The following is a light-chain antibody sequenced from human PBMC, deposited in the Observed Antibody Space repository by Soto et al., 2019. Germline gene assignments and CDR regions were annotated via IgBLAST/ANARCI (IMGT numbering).Light chain of an antibody. Sequence: EIVMTQSPATLSVPPGERATLSCRASQSVSTNFAWYQQKPGQAPRLLIYGASTRATAVPARFTASGSGTEFTLTISSLQSEDFAVYYCQQYNNWPRTFGQGTKVDIK. V-gene: IGKV3-15*01. CDR2: GAS. CDR3: QQYNNWPRT. J-gene: IGKJ1*01. CDR1: QSVSTN.